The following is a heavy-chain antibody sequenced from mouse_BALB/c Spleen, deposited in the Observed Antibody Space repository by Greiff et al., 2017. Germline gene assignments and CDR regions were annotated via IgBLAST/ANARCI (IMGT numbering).Heavy chain of an antibody. CDR2: ISYSGST. D-gene: IGHD2-10*01. Sequence: DVQLQESGPSLVKPSQTLSLTCSVTGDSITSGYWNWIRKFPGNKLEYMGYISYSGSTYYNPSLKSRISITRDTSKNQYYLQLNSVTTEDTATYYCARAYYGNPYAMDYWGQGTSVTVSS. CDR3: ARAYYGNPYAMDY. J-gene: IGHJ4*01. V-gene: IGHV3-8*02. CDR1: GDSITSGY.